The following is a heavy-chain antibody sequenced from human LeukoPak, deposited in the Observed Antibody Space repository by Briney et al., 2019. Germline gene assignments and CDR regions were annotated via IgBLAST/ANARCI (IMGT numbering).Heavy chain of an antibody. CDR2: ISNDGSNK. V-gene: IGHV3-30*18. CDR1: GFTFNHYG. Sequence: GGSLRLSCAASGFTFNHYGMHWVRRAPGKGLEWVAVISNDGSNKYYADSVKGRSTISRDNSKSTLYLQMNSLRAEDTAVYYCAKDRGAVSGINYYGMDVWGQGTTVTVSS. CDR3: AKDRGAVSGINYYGMDV. D-gene: IGHD6-19*01. J-gene: IGHJ6*02.